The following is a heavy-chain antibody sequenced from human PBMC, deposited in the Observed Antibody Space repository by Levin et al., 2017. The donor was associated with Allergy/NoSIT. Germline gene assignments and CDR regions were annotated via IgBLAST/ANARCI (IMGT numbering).Heavy chain of an antibody. D-gene: IGHD1-26*01. CDR3: ATALIDSGSYPPNY. CDR2: FDPEDGET. V-gene: IGHV1-24*01. J-gene: IGHJ4*02. Sequence: ASVKVSCKVSGYTLTELSMHWVRQAPGKGLEWMGGFDPEDGETIYAQKFQGRVTMTEDTSTDTAYMELSSLRSEDTAVYYCATALIDSGSYPPNYWGQGTLVTVSS. CDR1: GYTLTELS.